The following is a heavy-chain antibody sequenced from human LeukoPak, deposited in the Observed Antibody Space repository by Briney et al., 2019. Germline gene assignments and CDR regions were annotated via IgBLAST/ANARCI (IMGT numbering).Heavy chain of an antibody. Sequence: AGGSLRLSCVGSGFTFRSHAMSWVRQAPEKGLEFVSGIYENGGTTYYADSVKGRFSISRDNSKNTLYLQMNSLRADDTAVYYCVKSRRVGANQRGLFDYWGQGTLVTVSP. J-gene: IGHJ4*02. CDR3: VKSRRVGANQRGLFDY. V-gene: IGHV3-23*01. CDR2: IYENGGTT. CDR1: GFTFRSHA. D-gene: IGHD1-26*01.